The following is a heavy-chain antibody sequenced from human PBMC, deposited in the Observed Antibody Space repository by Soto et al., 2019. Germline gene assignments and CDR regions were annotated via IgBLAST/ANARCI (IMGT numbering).Heavy chain of an antibody. V-gene: IGHV1-18*04. J-gene: IGHJ6*02. CDR2: ISAYNGNT. D-gene: IGHD3-22*01. CDR3: ARDRGSYDSSGFPRGMDV. CDR1: GYTFTSYG. Sequence: ASVKVSCKASGYTFTSYGISWVRQAPGQGLEWMGWISAYNGNTTYAQKLQGRVTMTTDTSTSTAYMELRRLRSDDTAVYYCARDRGSYDSSGFPRGMDVRGQRTTVTVSS.